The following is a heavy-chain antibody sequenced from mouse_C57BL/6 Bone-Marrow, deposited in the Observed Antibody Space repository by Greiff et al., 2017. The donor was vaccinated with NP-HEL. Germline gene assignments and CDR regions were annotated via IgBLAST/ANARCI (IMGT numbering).Heavy chain of an antibody. V-gene: IGHV1-69*01. D-gene: IGHD1-1*01. CDR1: GYTFTSYW. Sequence: QVQLQQSGAELVMPGASVKLSCKASGYTFTSYWMHWVKQRPGQGLEWIGEIDPSDSYTNYNQQFKGKSTLTVDKSSSTAYMQLSSLTSEDSAVYYCARGLRGFAYWGQGTLVTVSA. CDR3: ARGLRGFAY. CDR2: IDPSDSYT. J-gene: IGHJ3*01.